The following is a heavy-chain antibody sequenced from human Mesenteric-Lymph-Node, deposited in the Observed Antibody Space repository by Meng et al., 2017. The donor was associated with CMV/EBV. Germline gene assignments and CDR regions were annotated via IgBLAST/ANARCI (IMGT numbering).Heavy chain of an antibody. CDR2: IYNTGGT. Sequence: SMNNYYWNWSRQPPGKGLEWIGHIYNTGGTNYNPFLKSRISMSLDTSKNQFSLKLSSMTAADTAVYYCATRSYYYDSSGGLGYYFDYWGQGILVTVSS. CDR3: ATRSYYYDSSGGLGYYFDY. D-gene: IGHD3-22*01. V-gene: IGHV4-59*01. J-gene: IGHJ4*02. CDR1: SMNNYY.